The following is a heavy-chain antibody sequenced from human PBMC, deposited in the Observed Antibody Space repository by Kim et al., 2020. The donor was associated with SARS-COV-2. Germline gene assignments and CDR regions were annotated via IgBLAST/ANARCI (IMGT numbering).Heavy chain of an antibody. CDR2: INAGNGNI. V-gene: IGHV1-3*01. Sequence: ASVKVSCKASGYTFTNYAIQWVRRAPGQGLEWMVWINAGNGNIKYSQKFQGRATLTWDTSASTAYMELRALTSEDTAVYYCARDLLHSGYDYWGQGTLVTVSS. CDR3: ARDLLHSGYDY. J-gene: IGHJ4*02. D-gene: IGHD5-12*01. CDR1: GYTFTNYA.